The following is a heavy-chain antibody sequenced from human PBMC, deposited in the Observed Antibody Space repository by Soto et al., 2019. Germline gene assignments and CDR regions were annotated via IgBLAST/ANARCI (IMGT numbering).Heavy chain of an antibody. CDR2: IHDTGRT. CDR1: SDSLSTYY. CDR3: ARESVSGTYRFDS. V-gene: IGHV4-4*07. D-gene: IGHD3-16*02. J-gene: IGHJ4*02. Sequence: SETLSLTCTVSSDSLSTYYWSWIRQPAGERLEWSGRIHDTGRTNYNPSLKSRVTMSVDTSKNQFSLRVNSVTAADTAVYYCARESVSGTYRFDSWGQGTLVTVSS.